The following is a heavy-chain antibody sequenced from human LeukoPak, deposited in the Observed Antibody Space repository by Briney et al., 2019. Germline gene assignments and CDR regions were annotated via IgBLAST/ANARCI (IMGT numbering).Heavy chain of an antibody. CDR3: ARVKGYFDWLFYFDY. Sequence: SETLSLTFAVYGGSFSGYYWSWIRQPPGKGLEWIGEINHSGSTNYNPSLKSRVTISVDTSKNQFSLKLSSVTAADTAVYYCARVKGYFDWLFYFDYWGQGTLVTVSS. CDR2: INHSGST. V-gene: IGHV4-34*01. CDR1: GGSFSGYY. J-gene: IGHJ4*02. D-gene: IGHD3-9*01.